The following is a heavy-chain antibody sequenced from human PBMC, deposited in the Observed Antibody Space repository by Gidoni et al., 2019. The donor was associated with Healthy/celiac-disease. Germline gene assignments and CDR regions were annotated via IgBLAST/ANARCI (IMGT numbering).Heavy chain of an antibody. V-gene: IGHV3-20*04. Sequence: EVQLVESGGGVVRPGGSLSLSCAASGCTLDDSGRSWVRQARGKGLDWGSVINLNGGSTVYADSVKGRFTISRDNATNSLDLQMNSLRAEDTALYYCARGAQLVSYYYYYMDVWGKGTTVTVSS. CDR3: ARGAQLVSYYYYYMDV. D-gene: IGHD6-13*01. CDR2: INLNGGST. CDR1: GCTLDDSG. J-gene: IGHJ6*03.